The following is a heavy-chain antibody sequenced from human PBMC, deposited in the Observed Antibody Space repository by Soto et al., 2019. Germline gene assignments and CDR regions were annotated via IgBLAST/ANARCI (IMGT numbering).Heavy chain of an antibody. Sequence: VQLVESGGGVVQPGRSLRLSCAASGFTFNTYAMHWVRQAPGKGLEWVAIILYDGGDKYYADSVKGRFTISRDNFKSTLYLQMDDLRVEDTAVYYCGRDMNDYLDPRGLDVWGQGTTVTVS. CDR3: GRDMNDYLDPRGLDV. D-gene: IGHD4-17*01. CDR2: ILYDGGDK. V-gene: IGHV3-30-3*01. J-gene: IGHJ6*02. CDR1: GFTFNTYA.